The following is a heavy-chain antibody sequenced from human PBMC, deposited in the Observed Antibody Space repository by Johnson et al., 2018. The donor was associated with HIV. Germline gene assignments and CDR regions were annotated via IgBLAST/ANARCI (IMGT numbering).Heavy chain of an antibody. V-gene: IGHV3-30*14. Sequence: QVQLVESGGGVVQPGRSLRLSCAASGFTFSSYAMHWVRQAPGKGLEWVASISYDGTNKYYADSVQGRFTISRDNSKNTLYLQMNSLRADDTAVYYCAKDLRVFDWFNAYDAFDIWGQGTMVTVSS. D-gene: IGHD3-9*01. CDR3: AKDLRVFDWFNAYDAFDI. CDR1: GFTFSSYA. CDR2: ISYDGTNK. J-gene: IGHJ3*02.